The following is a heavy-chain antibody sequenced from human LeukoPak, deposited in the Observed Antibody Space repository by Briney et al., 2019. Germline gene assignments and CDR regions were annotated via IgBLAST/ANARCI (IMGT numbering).Heavy chain of an antibody. Sequence: PSEPLSLTCTVSGGSISSYYWSWIRQTPGKGLEYIGYIYTTGNTNGNTNYNPSLKSRVTISVDTSKNQFSLNLTSVTAADTAKYYCARLQWLVRSWFDPWGQGTLVSVSS. CDR3: ARLQWLVRSWFDP. CDR2: IYTTGNTNGNT. CDR1: GGSISSYY. J-gene: IGHJ5*02. D-gene: IGHD6-19*01. V-gene: IGHV4-4*08.